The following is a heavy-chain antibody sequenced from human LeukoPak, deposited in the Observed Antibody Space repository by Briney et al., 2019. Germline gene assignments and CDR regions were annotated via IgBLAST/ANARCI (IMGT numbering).Heavy chain of an antibody. CDR3: AHSEYSSGWLFDY. Sequence: TLSLTCTVSGGSISSYYWSWIRQPPGKGLEWLALIYWDDDKRYSPSLKSRLTITKDTSKNQAVLTMTNMDPVDTATYYCAHSEYSSGWLFDYWGQGTLVTVSS. V-gene: IGHV2-5*08. J-gene: IGHJ4*02. D-gene: IGHD6-19*01. CDR2: IYWDDDK. CDR1: GGSISSYYW.